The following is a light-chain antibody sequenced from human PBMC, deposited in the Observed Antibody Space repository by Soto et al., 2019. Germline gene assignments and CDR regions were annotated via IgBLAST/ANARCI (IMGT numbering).Light chain of an antibody. V-gene: IGKV3-11*01. CDR1: QSVSRY. CDR2: DAS. Sequence: EIVLTQSPGTLSLSPGGRATLSCRASQSVSRYLAWYQQKPGQAPRLLIYDASNRATGIPARFSGSGSGTDFTLTISSLEPEDFAVYYCQERSNWPPGVTFGGGTKLEIK. CDR3: QERSNWPPGVT. J-gene: IGKJ4*01.